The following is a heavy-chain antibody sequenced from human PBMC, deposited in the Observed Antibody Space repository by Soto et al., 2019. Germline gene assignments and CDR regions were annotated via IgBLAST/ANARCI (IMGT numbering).Heavy chain of an antibody. J-gene: IGHJ5*02. Sequence: GGSLRLSCAASGFTFSSYSMHWVRQAPGKGLEWVAVISYDGSNKYYADSVKGRFTISRDNSKNTLYLQMNSLRAEDTAVYYCAKDYADYGDYNWFDPWGQGTLVTVSS. CDR3: AKDYADYGDYNWFDP. V-gene: IGHV3-30*18. CDR1: GFTFSSYS. CDR2: ISYDGSNK. D-gene: IGHD4-17*01.